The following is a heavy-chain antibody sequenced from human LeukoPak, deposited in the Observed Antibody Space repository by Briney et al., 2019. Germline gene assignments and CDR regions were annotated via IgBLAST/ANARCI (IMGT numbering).Heavy chain of an antibody. CDR1: GGSVSDFY. J-gene: IGHJ6*03. D-gene: IGHD6-19*01. CDR3: ARRVGWPTTTYYYMDV. Sequence: SETLSLTCSVSGGSVSDFYWSWIRQSPAQGLEYIAHIYSSGSTNYNPSLTSRVTISIDTSRNTFSLKMTSVTAADTAVYYCARRVGWPTTTYYYMDVWGRGTTVTIS. V-gene: IGHV4-59*02. CDR2: IYSSGST.